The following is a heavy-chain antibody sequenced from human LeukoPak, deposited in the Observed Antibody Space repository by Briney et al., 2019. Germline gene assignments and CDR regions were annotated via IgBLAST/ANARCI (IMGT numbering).Heavy chain of an antibody. CDR1: GGSISSYY. CDR3: ASLYSSASYSLVG. CDR2: ISYSGTT. D-gene: IGHD6-19*01. J-gene: IGHJ4*02. V-gene: IGHV4-59*08. Sequence: PSETLSLTCTVSGGSISSYYWSWIRQPPGKGLEWIGHISYSGTTNYNASLKSRVTISVDKSKNQFSLKLRSVTAADTAVYYCASLYSSASYSLVGWGQGTLVTVSS.